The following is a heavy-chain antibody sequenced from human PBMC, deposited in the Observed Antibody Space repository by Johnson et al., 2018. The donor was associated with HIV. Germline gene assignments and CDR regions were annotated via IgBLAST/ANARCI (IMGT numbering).Heavy chain of an antibody. D-gene: IGHD4/OR15-4a*01. CDR2: ISYNGTNK. CDR1: GFTFSSYA. V-gene: IGHV3-30*18. Sequence: QVQLVESGGGVVQPGRSLRLSCAASGFTFSSYAIHWVRQAPGKGLEWMAVISYNGTNKYYADSVKGRFTISRDNSKNTLYLQMNSLSAEDTALYYCVKSTQASIVRESGPYGGFHVWGQGTMVTVSS. CDR3: VKSTQASIVRESGPYGGFHV. J-gene: IGHJ3*01.